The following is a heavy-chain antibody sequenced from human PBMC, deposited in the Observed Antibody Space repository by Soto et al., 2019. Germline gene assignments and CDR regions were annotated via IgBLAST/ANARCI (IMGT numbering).Heavy chain of an antibody. CDR1: GYTFTSYD. CDR3: ARGDSSGSYAFDI. J-gene: IGHJ3*02. V-gene: IGHV1-8*01. D-gene: IGHD3-22*01. CDR2: MNPNSGNT. Sequence: ASVKVSCKASGYTFTSYDINWVRQATGQGLEWMGWMNPNSGNTGYAQKFQGWVTMTRDTSISTAYMELSRLRSDDTAVYYCARGDSSGSYAFDIWGQGTMVTVSS.